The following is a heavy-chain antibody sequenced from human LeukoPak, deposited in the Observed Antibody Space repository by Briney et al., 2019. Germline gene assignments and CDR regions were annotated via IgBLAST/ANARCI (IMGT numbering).Heavy chain of an antibody. J-gene: IGHJ4*02. CDR3: ARGIGYCSGGSCYAYDY. Sequence: ASVKVSCKASGYTFTGYYMLWVRQAPGQGLEWMGWINPNSGGTNYAQKFQGWVTMTRDTSISTAYMELSRLRSDDTAVYYCARGIGYCSGGSCYAYDYWGQATLVTVSS. V-gene: IGHV1-2*04. CDR2: INPNSGGT. D-gene: IGHD2-15*01. CDR1: GYTFTGYY.